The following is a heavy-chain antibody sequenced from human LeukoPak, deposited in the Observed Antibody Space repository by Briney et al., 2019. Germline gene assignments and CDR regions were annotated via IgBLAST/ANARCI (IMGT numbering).Heavy chain of an antibody. CDR3: ARSLTTLTYEGY. Sequence: GGSLRLSCAASGFTFSSYMMNWVRQAPGKGLEWVSSINSGSTYTYYTESVKGRFTVSRDNARNSLFLQMNSLRAEDTAIYYCARSLTTLTYEGYWGQGTLVTVSS. D-gene: IGHD1-1*01. V-gene: IGHV3-21*01. CDR1: GFTFSSYM. J-gene: IGHJ4*02. CDR2: INSGSTYT.